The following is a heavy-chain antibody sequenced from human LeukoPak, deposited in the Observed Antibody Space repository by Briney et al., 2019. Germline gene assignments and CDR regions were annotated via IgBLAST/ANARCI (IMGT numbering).Heavy chain of an antibody. Sequence: GASVKFSCKASGYIFTTYFMHWLRQAPGQGPEWMGIINPRGGSTDYAQKFQDRITMTSDTSTSTVYMELKSLTSEDTAIYFCARVGTTGATADNWGQGTLVTVSS. J-gene: IGHJ4*02. V-gene: IGHV1-46*01. D-gene: IGHD4-11*01. CDR2: INPRGGST. CDR3: ARVGTTGATADN. CDR1: GYIFTTYF.